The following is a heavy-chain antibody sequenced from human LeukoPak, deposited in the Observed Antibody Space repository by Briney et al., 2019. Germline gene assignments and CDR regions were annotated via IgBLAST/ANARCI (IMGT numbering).Heavy chain of an antibody. Sequence: GASVKVSCKASGYTFTGYYMHWVRQAPGQGLEWMGWINPNSGGTNYAQKLQGRVTMTTDTSTSTAYMELRSLRSDDTAVYYCARVADSWGNDYYYGMDVWGQGTTVTVSS. CDR3: ARVADSWGNDYYYGMDV. CDR2: INPNSGGT. CDR1: GYTFTGYY. D-gene: IGHD3-16*01. V-gene: IGHV1-2*02. J-gene: IGHJ6*02.